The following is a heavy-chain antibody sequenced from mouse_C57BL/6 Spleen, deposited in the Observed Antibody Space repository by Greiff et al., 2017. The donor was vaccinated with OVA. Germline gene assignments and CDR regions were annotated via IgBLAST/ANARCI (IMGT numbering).Heavy chain of an antibody. V-gene: IGHV3-6*01. J-gene: IGHJ2*01. CDR1: GYSITSGYY. CDR3: AREIYDGYLDY. D-gene: IGHD2-3*01. CDR2: ISYDGSN. Sequence: EVKLQESGPGLVKPSQSLSLTCSVTGYSITSGYYWNWIRQFPGNKLEWMGYISYDGSNNYNPSLKNRISITRDTSKNQFFLKLNSVTTEDTATYYCAREIYDGYLDYWGQGTTLTVSS.